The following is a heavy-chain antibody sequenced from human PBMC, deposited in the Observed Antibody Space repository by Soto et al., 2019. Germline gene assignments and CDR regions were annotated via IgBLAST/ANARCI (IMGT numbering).Heavy chain of an antibody. CDR3: ARGDDGGYFDY. CDR2: IWYDGSNK. V-gene: IGHV3-33*01. CDR1: GFTFSSYG. D-gene: IGHD3-16*01. Sequence: QVQLVESGGGVVQPGRSLRLSCAASGFTFSSYGMHWVRQAPGKGLEWVAVIWYDGSNKYYADSVKGRFTISRDNSKNTLYLQMNSLRAEDTAVYYCARGDDGGYFDYWGQGTLVTVSS. J-gene: IGHJ4*02.